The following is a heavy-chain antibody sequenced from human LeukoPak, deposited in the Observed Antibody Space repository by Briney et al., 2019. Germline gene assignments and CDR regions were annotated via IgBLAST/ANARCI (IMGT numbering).Heavy chain of an antibody. V-gene: IGHV5-51*01. J-gene: IGHJ4*02. CDR1: GYSFTSYW. Sequence: PGESLKISCKGSGYSFTSYWIGWVRQMPGKGLEWMGIIYPGDSDTRYSPSFKGQVTISADKSISTAYLQWSSLKASDTAMYYCARGLGYCSSTSCYWYPYWGQGTLVTVSS. D-gene: IGHD2-2*01. CDR3: ARGLGYCSSTSCYWYPY. CDR2: IYPGDSDT.